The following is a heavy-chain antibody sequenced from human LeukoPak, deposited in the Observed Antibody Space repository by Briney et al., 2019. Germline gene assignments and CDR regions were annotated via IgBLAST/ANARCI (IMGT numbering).Heavy chain of an antibody. V-gene: IGHV4-39*07. CDR3: ARNCTADNDVSRSRDKWFDP. Sequence: TETLSLTCTVSGDSISSTSHYWAWVRQPPGKGLEWIGSIYYSGSTHYNPSLKSRVTISMDTSKNQFSLKLKSVTAADTALYYCARNCTADNDVSRSRDKWFDPWGHGTLVPVSS. CDR1: GDSISSTSHY. CDR2: IYYSGST. J-gene: IGHJ5*02. D-gene: IGHD2-8*02.